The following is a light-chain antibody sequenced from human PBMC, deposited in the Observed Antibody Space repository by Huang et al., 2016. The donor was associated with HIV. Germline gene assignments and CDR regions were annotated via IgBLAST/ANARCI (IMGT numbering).Light chain of an antibody. V-gene: IGKV4-1*01. J-gene: IGKJ1*01. Sequence: DIVVTQSPDSLALSLGGRAATNCTASQSVLKTSNNKNCLSWYQLKPGQPPKLLIYCASTRETGVPDRFSGSGSGTHFTLTIASLQAEDVAVYYCHQYYDTPQTFGQGTKVEVK. CDR1: QSVLKTSNNKNC. CDR3: HQYYDTPQT. CDR2: CAS.